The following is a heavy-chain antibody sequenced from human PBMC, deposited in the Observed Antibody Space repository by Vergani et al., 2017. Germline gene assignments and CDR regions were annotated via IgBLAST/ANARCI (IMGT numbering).Heavy chain of an antibody. J-gene: IGHJ4*02. CDR3: ARERYCGGGSCYFDC. Sequence: QVQLVESGGGVVQPGRSLRLSCAASGFTFSSYAMHWVRQAPGKGLEWVAVISYDGSNKYYADSVKGRFTISRDNSKNTLYLQMNSLRAEDTAVYYCARERYCGGGSCYFDCWGQGTLVTVSS. D-gene: IGHD2-15*01. CDR2: ISYDGSNK. CDR1: GFTFSSYA. V-gene: IGHV3-30-3*01.